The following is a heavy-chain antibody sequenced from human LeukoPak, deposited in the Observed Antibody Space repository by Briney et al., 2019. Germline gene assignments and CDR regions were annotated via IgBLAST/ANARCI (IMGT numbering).Heavy chain of an antibody. CDR3: AREGPHYYDSSGYYPNYFDY. CDR1: GYSISSGYY. J-gene: IGHJ4*02. CDR2: IYHSGST. D-gene: IGHD3-22*01. Sequence: SETLSLTCTVSGYSISSGYYWGWIRQPPGKGLEWIGSIYHSGSTYYNPSLKSRVTISVDTSKNQFSLKLSSVTAADTAVYYCAREGPHYYDSSGYYPNYFDYWGQGTLVTVSS. V-gene: IGHV4-38-2*02.